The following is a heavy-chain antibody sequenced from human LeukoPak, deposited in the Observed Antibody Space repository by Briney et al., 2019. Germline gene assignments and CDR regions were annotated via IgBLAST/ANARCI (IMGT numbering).Heavy chain of an antibody. CDR3: ARSSRAYSLVVVITPFDY. CDR2: INWNGGST. CDR1: GFTFDDYG. D-gene: IGHD3-22*01. J-gene: IGHJ4*02. V-gene: IGHV3-20*04. Sequence: GGSLRLSCAASGFTFDDYGMSWVRHAPGKGLEWGSGINWNGGSTVYADSVKGRFTISRDNAKNSLYLQMNSLRAEHTALYYCARSSRAYSLVVVITPFDYWGEGTLVTVSS.